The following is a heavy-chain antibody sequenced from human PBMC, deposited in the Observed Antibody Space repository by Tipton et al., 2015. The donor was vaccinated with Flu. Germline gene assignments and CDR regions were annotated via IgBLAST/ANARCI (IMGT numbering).Heavy chain of an antibody. CDR2: INSDGNIT. Sequence: SLRLSCAASGFTFSSYWMHWVRQAPGKGVVWVSRINSDGNITSHADSVKGRFTISRENAKNTLYLQMNSLRAEDTAVYYCSRGHIAARYGGARSGAFDIWGQGTMVTVSS. CDR3: SRGHIAARYGGARSGAFDI. D-gene: IGHD3-16*01. V-gene: IGHV3-74*01. CDR1: GFTFSSYW. J-gene: IGHJ3*02.